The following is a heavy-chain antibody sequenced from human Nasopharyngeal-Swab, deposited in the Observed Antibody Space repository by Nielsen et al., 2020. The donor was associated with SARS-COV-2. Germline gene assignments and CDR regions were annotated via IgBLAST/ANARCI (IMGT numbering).Heavy chain of an antibody. D-gene: IGHD2-2*01. CDR1: GFTFSDYY. CDR3: ARGRGYCSSTSCPPVAFDI. V-gene: IGHV3-11*01. CDR2: ISSSGSTI. Sequence: GESLKISCAASGFTFSDYYMNWIRQAPGKGLEWVSYISSSGSTIYYADSVKGRFTISRDNAKNSLYLQMNSLRAEDTAVYRCARGRGYCSSTSCPPVAFDIWGQGTKVTVSP. J-gene: IGHJ3*02.